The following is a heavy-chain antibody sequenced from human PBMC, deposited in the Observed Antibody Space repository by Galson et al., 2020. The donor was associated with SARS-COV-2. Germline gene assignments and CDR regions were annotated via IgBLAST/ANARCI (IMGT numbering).Heavy chain of an antibody. CDR2: IRSKANSYAT. V-gene: IGHV3-73*01. D-gene: IGHD3-10*01. CDR1: GFTFSGSA. CDR3: THGSGSWRYWFDP. J-gene: IGHJ5*02. Sequence: GESLKISCAASGFTFSGSAMHWVRQASGKGLEWVGRIRSKANSYATAYAASVKGRFTISRDDSKNTAYLQMNSLKTEDTAVYYCTHGSGSWRYWFDPWGQGTLVTVSS.